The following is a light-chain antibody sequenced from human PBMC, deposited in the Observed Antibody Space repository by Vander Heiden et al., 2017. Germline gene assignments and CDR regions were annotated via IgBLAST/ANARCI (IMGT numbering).Light chain of an antibody. CDR2: YAT. Sequence: DIQMTQSPSSLSASVGDRVTITCRAIQGIRNHLAWFQQKPGKAPKSLIYYATNLQSGVPSRFSGSGSGTDCTLTISSLQPEDFATYYCQQYDTFPWTFGQGTNVEIK. CDR3: QQYDTFPWT. V-gene: IGKV1-16*01. CDR1: QGIRNH. J-gene: IGKJ1*01.